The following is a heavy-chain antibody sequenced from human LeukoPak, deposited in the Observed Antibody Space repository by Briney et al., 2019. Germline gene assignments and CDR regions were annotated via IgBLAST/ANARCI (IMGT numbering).Heavy chain of an antibody. CDR1: GFTFSSYW. V-gene: IGHV3-7*01. Sequence: GGSLRLSCAASGFTFSSYWMSWVRQAPGKGLEWVANIKQDGSEKYYVDSVKGRFTISRDNAKHSLYLQMNSLRAEDTAVYYCARDRVGATIGYWGQGTLVTVSS. D-gene: IGHD1-26*01. CDR2: IKQDGSEK. J-gene: IGHJ4*02. CDR3: ARDRVGATIGY.